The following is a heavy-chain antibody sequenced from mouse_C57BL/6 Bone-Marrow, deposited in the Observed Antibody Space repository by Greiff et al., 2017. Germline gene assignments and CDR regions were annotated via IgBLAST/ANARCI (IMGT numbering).Heavy chain of an antibody. CDR3: ARREDYDEGDAMDY. Sequence: QVQLQQSGAELARPGASVKLSCKASGYTFTSYGISWVKQRTGQGLEWIGEIYPRSGNTYYNEKFKGKATLTADKSSSTAYMELRSLTSEDAALYFCARREDYDEGDAMDYWGQGTSVTVSS. J-gene: IGHJ4*01. CDR1: GYTFTSYG. V-gene: IGHV1-81*01. D-gene: IGHD2-4*01. CDR2: IYPRSGNT.